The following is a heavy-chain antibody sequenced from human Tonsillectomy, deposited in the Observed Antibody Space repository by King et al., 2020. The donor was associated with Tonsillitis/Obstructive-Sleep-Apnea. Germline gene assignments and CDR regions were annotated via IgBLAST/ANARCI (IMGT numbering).Heavy chain of an antibody. J-gene: IGHJ6*03. CDR1: GGSFSSYY. V-gene: IGHV4-34*01. CDR2: INHRGST. CDR3: ARIYYYASGSYYATVNYYMDV. D-gene: IGHD3-10*01. Sequence: VQLQQWGAGLLKPSATLSLTCTVYGGSFSSYYWSWIRQPPGKGLEWIGHINHRGSTNHNASLKSRVTISVDTSKNQFSLRLRSVTAADTAVYYCARIYYYASGSYYATVNYYMDVWGKGTTVTVSS.